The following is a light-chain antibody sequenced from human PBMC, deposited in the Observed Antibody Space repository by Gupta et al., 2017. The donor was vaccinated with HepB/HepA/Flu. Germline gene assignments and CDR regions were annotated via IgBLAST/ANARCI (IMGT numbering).Light chain of an antibody. CDR3: QRSYTPPIT. Sequence: DIQMTQSPSSLSASVGGRVTITCRASQSIRTYLNWYQQKPGKAPKVLIYAASSLQSAVPSRFSGSGSGTDFTLTISSLQPEDFATYYCQRSYTPPITLGDGTKVDIK. V-gene: IGKV1-39*01. CDR2: AAS. J-gene: IGKJ3*01. CDR1: QSIRTY.